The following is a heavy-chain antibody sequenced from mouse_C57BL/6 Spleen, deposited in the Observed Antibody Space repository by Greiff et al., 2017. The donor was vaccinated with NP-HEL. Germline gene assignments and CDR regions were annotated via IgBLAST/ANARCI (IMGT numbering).Heavy chain of an antibody. CDR3: TGSANWDPYYFDY. D-gene: IGHD4-1*01. V-gene: IGHV6-3*01. J-gene: IGHJ2*01. CDR1: GFTFSNYW. Sequence: EVQLQQSGGGLVQPGGSMKLSCVASGFTFSNYWMNWVRQSPEKGLEWVAQIRLKSDNYATHYAESVKGRFTISRDDSKSSVYLQRNNLRAEDTGIYYCTGSANWDPYYFDYWGQGTTLTVSS. CDR2: IRLKSDNYAT.